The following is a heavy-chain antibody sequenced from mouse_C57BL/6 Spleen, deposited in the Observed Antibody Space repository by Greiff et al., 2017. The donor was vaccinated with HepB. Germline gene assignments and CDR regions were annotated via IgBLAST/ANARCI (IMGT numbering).Heavy chain of an antibody. Sequence: EVKLQESGGGLVQPGGSLKLSCAASGIDFSRYWMSWVRRAPGKGLEWIGEINPDSSTINYAPSLKDKFIISRDNAKNTLYLQMSKVRSEDTALYYCATYIVGNYYAMDYWGQGTSVTVSS. CDR1: GIDFSRYW. J-gene: IGHJ4*01. CDR3: ATYIVGNYYAMDY. V-gene: IGHV4-1*01. CDR2: INPDSSTI. D-gene: IGHD2-10*01.